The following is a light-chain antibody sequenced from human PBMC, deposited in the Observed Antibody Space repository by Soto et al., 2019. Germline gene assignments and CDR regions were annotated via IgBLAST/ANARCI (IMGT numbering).Light chain of an antibody. J-gene: IGLJ1*01. Sequence: QSALTQPASVSGSPGQSITISCTGTSSDVGGYNFVYWYQQNPGKVPKLMIFDVNRRPSWDSDRFSGSMFGNKASLTISGLQAEDEGDYYCFSYTSSSTHVFGSGTKLTVL. V-gene: IGLV2-14*03. CDR1: SSDVGGYNF. CDR3: FSYTSSSTHV. CDR2: DVN.